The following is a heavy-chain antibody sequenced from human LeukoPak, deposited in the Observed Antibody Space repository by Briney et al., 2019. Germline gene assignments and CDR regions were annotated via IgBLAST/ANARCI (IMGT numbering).Heavy chain of an antibody. CDR2: ISAYNGNT. CDR1: GYTFTSYG. J-gene: IGHJ4*02. CDR3: ARGLEELKTYYDILTGQPEPTPFDY. D-gene: IGHD3-9*01. V-gene: IGHV1-18*01. Sequence: ASVKVSCKACGYTFTSYGISWVRQAPGQGLEWMGWISAYNGNTNYAQKLQGRVTMTTDTSTSTAYMELRSLRSDDTAVYYCARGLEELKTYYDILTGQPEPTPFDYWDQGTLVTVSS.